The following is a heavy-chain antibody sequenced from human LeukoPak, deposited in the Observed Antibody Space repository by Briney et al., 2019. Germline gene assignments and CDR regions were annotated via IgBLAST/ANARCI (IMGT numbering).Heavy chain of an antibody. V-gene: IGHV4-39*01. CDR1: GGSISSSSYY. J-gene: IGHJ4*02. Sequence: SETPSLTCTVSGGSISSSSYYWGWIRQPPGKGLEWIGSIYYSGSTYYNPSPKSRVTISVDTSKNQFSLKLSSVTAADTAVYYCARRRGGSYYKMRYFDYWGQGTLVTVSS. CDR3: ARRRGGSYYKMRYFDY. CDR2: IYYSGST. D-gene: IGHD1-26*01.